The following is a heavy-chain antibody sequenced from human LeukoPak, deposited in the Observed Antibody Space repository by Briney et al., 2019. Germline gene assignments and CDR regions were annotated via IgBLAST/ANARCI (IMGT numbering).Heavy chain of an antibody. CDR3: TTLGDYGGNSY. J-gene: IGHJ4*02. V-gene: IGHV3-73*01. D-gene: IGHD4-23*01. CDR1: GFTFSCSA. Sequence: GGSLRLSCAASGFTFSCSAMHWVRQASGKGLEWVGRIRSKVYSYATSYAASVKGRFTISRDDSKNTAYLQMNSLKTEDTAMYYCTTLGDYGGNSYWGQGTLVTVSS. CDR2: IRSKVYSYAT.